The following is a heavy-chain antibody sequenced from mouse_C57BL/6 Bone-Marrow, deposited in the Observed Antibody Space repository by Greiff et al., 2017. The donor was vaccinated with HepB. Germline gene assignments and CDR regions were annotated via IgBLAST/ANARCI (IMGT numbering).Heavy chain of an antibody. CDR3: ARSLSGEFYYYGSNYGRIDYYAMDY. CDR1: GYTFTSYW. Sequence: VQLQQSGAELAKPGASVKLSCKASGYTFTSYWMHWVKQRPGQGLEWIGYINPSSGYTKYNQKFKDKATLTADKSSSTAYMQLSSLTYEDSAVYYCARSLSGEFYYYGSNYGRIDYYAMDYWGQGTTVTVDS. D-gene: IGHD1-1*01. J-gene: IGHJ4*01. CDR2: INPSSGYT. V-gene: IGHV1-7*01.